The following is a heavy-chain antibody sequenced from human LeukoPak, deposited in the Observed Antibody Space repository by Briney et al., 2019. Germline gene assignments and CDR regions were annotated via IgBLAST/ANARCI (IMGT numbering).Heavy chain of an antibody. CDR2: IYYSGST. Sequence: SETLSLTCTASGGSISSYYWSWIRQPPGKGLEWIGYIYYSGSTNYNPSLMIRLTISVDTSKNQFSLKLSSVIAADTAVYYCARRMNTSGWLDHWGQGTLVTVSS. CDR1: GGSISSYY. V-gene: IGHV4-59*08. D-gene: IGHD6-19*01. CDR3: ARRMNTSGWLDH. J-gene: IGHJ5*02.